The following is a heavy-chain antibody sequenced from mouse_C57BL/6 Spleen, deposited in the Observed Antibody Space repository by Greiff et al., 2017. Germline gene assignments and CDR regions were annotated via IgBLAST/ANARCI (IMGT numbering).Heavy chain of an antibody. Sequence: EVKLVESGGDLVKPGGSLKLSCAASGFTFSSYGMSWVRQTPDKRLEWVATISRGGSSTSYPHSVKGRFPFSRDNAKNTVYLQMSSLKSEDTAMDYCARRPITTVVATLYYYAMDYWGQGTSVTVSS. D-gene: IGHD1-1*01. CDR3: ARRPITTVVATLYYYAMDY. V-gene: IGHV5-6*02. J-gene: IGHJ4*01. CDR1: GFTFSSYG. CDR2: ISRGGSST.